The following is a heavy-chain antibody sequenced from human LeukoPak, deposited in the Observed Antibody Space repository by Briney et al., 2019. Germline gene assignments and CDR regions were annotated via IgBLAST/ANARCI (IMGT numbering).Heavy chain of an antibody. V-gene: IGHV1-69*01. J-gene: IGHJ6*02. Sequence: SVKVSCKASGGTFSSYAICWVRQAPGQGLEWMGGIIPIFGTANYAQKFQGRVTITADESTSTAYMELSSLRSEDTAVYYCAREDDFWSGPPYYYYGMDVWGQGTTVTVSS. CDR2: IIPIFGTA. D-gene: IGHD3-3*01. CDR3: AREDDFWSGPPYYYYGMDV. CDR1: GGTFSSYA.